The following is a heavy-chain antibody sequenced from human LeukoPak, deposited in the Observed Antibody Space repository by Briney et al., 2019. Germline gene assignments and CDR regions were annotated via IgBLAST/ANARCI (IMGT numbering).Heavy chain of an antibody. CDR1: GFTVSSNY. CDR3: AKSLGLLWFGESQYYFDY. V-gene: IGHV3-53*01. D-gene: IGHD3-10*01. CDR2: IYSGGST. J-gene: IGHJ4*02. Sequence: PGGSLRLSCAASGFTVSSNYMSWVRQAPGKGLEWVSVIYSGGSTYYADSVKGRFTISRDNSKNTLYLQMNSLRAEDTAVYYCAKSLGLLWFGESQYYFDYWGQGTLVTVSS.